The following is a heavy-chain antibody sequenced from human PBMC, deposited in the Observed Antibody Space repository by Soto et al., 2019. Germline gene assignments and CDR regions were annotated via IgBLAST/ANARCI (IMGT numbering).Heavy chain of an antibody. V-gene: IGHV4-30-4*01. CDR3: AKEISIFGVVMGQFDY. CDR2: IYYSGST. J-gene: IGHJ4*02. CDR1: GGSISSGDYY. D-gene: IGHD3-3*01. Sequence: QVQLQEKGPGLVKTSQTLSLTCTVSGGSISSGDYYWSWIRQPPGKGLEWIGYIYYSGSTYYNPSLQGRITISVDTSKNQFSLKLSSVTAGDTAVYYCAKEISIFGVVMGQFDYWGQGTLVTVSS.